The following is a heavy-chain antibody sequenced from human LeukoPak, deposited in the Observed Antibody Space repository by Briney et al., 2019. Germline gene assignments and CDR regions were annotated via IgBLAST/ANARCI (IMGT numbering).Heavy chain of an antibody. Sequence: SETLSLTCTVSGGSISSYYWSWIRQPPGKGLEWLGYIYYSGSTNYNPSLKSRVTISVDTSKNQFSLKLSSVTAADTAVYYCARISAAGMGYNWFDPWGQGTLVTVSS. CDR1: GGSISSYY. V-gene: IGHV4-59*01. CDR2: IYYSGST. J-gene: IGHJ5*02. D-gene: IGHD6-13*01. CDR3: ARISAAGMGYNWFDP.